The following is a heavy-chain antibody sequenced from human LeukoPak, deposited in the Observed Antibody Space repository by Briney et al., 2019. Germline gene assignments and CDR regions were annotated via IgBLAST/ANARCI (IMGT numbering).Heavy chain of an antibody. CDR1: GFSLSTSGAG. J-gene: IGHJ4*02. D-gene: IGHD2-2*01. CDR3: AHRFCQRVVPAATWYFFDY. V-gene: IGHV2-5*01. CDR2: FSWNDDD. Sequence: VSGPTLVNPTQTLTLTCTFSGFSLSTSGAGVGWNRQPPGKALEWLAFFSWNDDDRDSPSLKSRLTNTKDTSKSQVVLTMTNMDPMDTATDYSAHRFCQRVVPAATWYFFDYWGQGTLVTVSS.